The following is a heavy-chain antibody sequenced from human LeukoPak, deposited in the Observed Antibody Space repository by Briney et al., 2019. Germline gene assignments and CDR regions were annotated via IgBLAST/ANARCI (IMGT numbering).Heavy chain of an antibody. J-gene: IGHJ4*02. V-gene: IGHV4-39*01. CDR2: IYYSGST. D-gene: IGHD6-13*01. Sequence: PSETLSLTCTVSGASFSSSTYYWGWIRQPPGKGLEWIGSIYYSGSTYYNPSLKSRVTMSVDTSKNQFSLKLSSVSAADTAVYYCARHAGGISATGTRPFDYWGQGTLVTVSS. CDR3: ARHAGGISATGTRPFDY. CDR1: GASFSSSTYY.